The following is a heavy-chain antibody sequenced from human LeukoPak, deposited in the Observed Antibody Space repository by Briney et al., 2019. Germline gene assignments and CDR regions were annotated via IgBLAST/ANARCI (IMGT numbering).Heavy chain of an antibody. J-gene: IGHJ4*02. V-gene: IGHV4-34*01. Sequence: SETLSLTCAVYGGSFSGYYWSWIRQPPGKGLEWIGEINHSGSTNYNPSLKSRVTISVDTSKNQFSLKLSSVTAADTAVYYCAGRGYSYGYDYWGQGTLVTVSS. CDR3: AGRGYSYGYDY. CDR1: GGSFSGYY. D-gene: IGHD5-18*01. CDR2: INHSGST.